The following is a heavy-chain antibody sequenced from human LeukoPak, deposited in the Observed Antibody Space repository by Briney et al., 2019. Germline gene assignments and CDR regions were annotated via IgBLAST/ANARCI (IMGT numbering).Heavy chain of an antibody. V-gene: IGHV4-38-2*02. CDR3: AREGARPTRITKGYYFDY. J-gene: IGHJ4*02. Sequence: SETLSLTCAVSGYSFSTGYYWGWIRQPPGKGLEWIGSMYHSGSTYYNPSLRSRVTISIDTSKNQFSLKLSSVTAADTAVYYCAREGARPTRITKGYYFDYWGQGTLVTVSS. CDR2: MYHSGST. D-gene: IGHD1-14*01. CDR1: GYSFSTGYY.